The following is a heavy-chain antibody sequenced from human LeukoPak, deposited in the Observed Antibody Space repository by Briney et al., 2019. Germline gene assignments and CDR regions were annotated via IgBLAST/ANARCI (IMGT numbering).Heavy chain of an antibody. J-gene: IGHJ5*02. CDR3: TRAVPTMVRGVIQGGWFDP. V-gene: IGHV3-9*01. Sequence: SGGSLRLSCAASGFTFDDYAMHWVRQAPGKGLEWVSGISWNSGSIGYTDSVKGRFTISRDNAKNSLYLQMNSLKTEDTAVYYCTRAVPTMVRGVIQGGWFDPWGQGTLVTVSS. CDR2: ISWNSGSI. D-gene: IGHD3-10*01. CDR1: GFTFDDYA.